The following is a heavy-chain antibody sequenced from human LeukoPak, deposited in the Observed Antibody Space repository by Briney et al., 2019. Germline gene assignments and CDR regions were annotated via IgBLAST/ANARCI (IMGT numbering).Heavy chain of an antibody. CDR3: AKDRKYFDS. J-gene: IGHJ4*02. CDR1: GFTVSSNY. V-gene: IGHV3-23*01. D-gene: IGHD1-14*01. Sequence: GGSLRLSCAASGFTVSSNYMSWVRQAPGKGLEWVSVVSGSGGTTYYADSVKGRFTISRDNSKNTLYLQMNSLRAEDTALYYCAKDRKYFDSWGQGTLVTVSS. CDR2: VSGSGGTT.